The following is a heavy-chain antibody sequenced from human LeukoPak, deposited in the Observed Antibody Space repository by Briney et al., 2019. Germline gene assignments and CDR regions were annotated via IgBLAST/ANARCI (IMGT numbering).Heavy chain of an antibody. V-gene: IGHV3-21*01. CDR2: ISGSGSYM. CDR3: ARDYYGDYYFDY. CDR1: GFTFSSYS. D-gene: IGHD4-17*01. Sequence: PGGSLRLSCAASGFTFSSYSMNWVRQAPGKGLEWVSSISGSGSYMYYADSMKGRFTISRDNAKNLLYLQMNSLRAEDTAMYYCARDYYGDYYFDYWGQGTLVTVS. J-gene: IGHJ4*02.